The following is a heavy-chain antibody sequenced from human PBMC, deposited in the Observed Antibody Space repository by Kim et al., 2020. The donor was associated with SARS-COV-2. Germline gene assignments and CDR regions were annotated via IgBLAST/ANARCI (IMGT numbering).Heavy chain of an antibody. CDR2: ISYDGSNK. J-gene: IGHJ4*02. Sequence: GGSLRLSCAASGFTFSSYGMHWVRQAPGKGLEWVAVISYDGSNKYYADSVKGRFTISRDNSKNTLYLQMNSLRAEDTAVYYCAKVSGVVDPDYWGQGTLVTVSS. D-gene: IGHD3-22*01. V-gene: IGHV3-30*18. CDR3: AKVSGVVDPDY. CDR1: GFTFSSYG.